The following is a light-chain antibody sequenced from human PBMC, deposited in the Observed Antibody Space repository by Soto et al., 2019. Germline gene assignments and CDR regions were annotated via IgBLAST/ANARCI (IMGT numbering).Light chain of an antibody. V-gene: IGKV1-33*01. CDR2: DAS. CDR1: QDIKNY. Sequence: DIQMTQSPCALSGSVGDGGTITFQASQDIKNYLNWYQQKPGQAPELLIYDASNLQTGVPSRFSGSGSGTDFTFTINILQPEDVATYYCQQYRNLPLTLGQGTRLEIK. J-gene: IGKJ5*01. CDR3: QQYRNLPLT.